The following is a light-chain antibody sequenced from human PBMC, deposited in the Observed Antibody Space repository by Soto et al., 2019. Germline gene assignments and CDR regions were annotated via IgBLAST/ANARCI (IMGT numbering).Light chain of an antibody. CDR3: AAWDDTLNGRV. CDR1: TSNVGGNT. V-gene: IGLV1-44*01. CDR2: ANN. Sequence: QSVLTQPPSASGAPGQTVTVSCSGSTSNVGGNTVHWYQHVPGAAPKLLIYANNQRPSGVPDRFSGSKYGTSASLDISGLQSEDEAEYSCAAWDDTLNGRVFGSGTTLTVL. J-gene: IGLJ1*01.